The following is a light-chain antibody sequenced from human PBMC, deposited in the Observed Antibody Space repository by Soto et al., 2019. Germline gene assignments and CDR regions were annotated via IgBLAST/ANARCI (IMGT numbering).Light chain of an antibody. V-gene: IGKV3D-15*01. CDR1: QSVGSN. Sequence: PFPATVPVSLGFRVTLSCRASQSVGSNLAWYQQKPGQPPRLLIYEAYNRENGVPTRFSGSGSGTEFTLTISSLQSEDFAVYYCQQYNNGTPWTFAQGTKVDVK. CDR3: QQYNNGTPWT. J-gene: IGKJ1*01. CDR2: EAY.